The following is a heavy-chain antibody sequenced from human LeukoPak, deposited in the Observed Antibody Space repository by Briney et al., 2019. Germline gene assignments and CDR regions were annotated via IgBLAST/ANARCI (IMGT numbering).Heavy chain of an antibody. Sequence: GGSLRLSCAAPGFTFSSYWMNWARQAPGKGLEWVSYISSSGSTLYYADSVKGRITISRDNAKNSLYLQMNSLRAEDTAVYYCARRRYNWNAIDYWGQGTLVTVSS. V-gene: IGHV3-48*04. CDR3: ARRRYNWNAIDY. J-gene: IGHJ4*02. D-gene: IGHD1-20*01. CDR2: ISSSGSTL. CDR1: GFTFSSYW.